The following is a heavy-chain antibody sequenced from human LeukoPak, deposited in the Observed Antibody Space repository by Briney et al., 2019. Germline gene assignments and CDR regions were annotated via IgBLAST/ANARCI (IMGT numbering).Heavy chain of an antibody. Sequence: SETLSLSCTVSGGSISSYYWSWIRQPPGKGLEWIGYIYYSGSTNYNPSLKSRVTISVDTSKNQFSLKLISVTAADTAVYYCARVYSSSWHVGLFDYWGQRTLVTVSS. CDR3: ARVYSSSWHVGLFDY. J-gene: IGHJ4*02. D-gene: IGHD6-13*01. CDR1: GGSISSYY. V-gene: IGHV4-59*01. CDR2: IYYSGST.